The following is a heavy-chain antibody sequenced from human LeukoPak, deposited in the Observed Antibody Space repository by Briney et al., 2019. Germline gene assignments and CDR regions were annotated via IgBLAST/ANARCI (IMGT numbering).Heavy chain of an antibody. Sequence: SETLSLTRVVSVYSLSSLYSWGWIRQPPGKGLEGTGPIYHSGSAYYNPSLRSRVTISADTSKIQCSLKLTSVTAADTAVYYCARVSSSSWDQVEYYLDHWGQGTLVTVS. D-gene: IGHD6-13*01. CDR2: IYHSGSA. V-gene: IGHV4-38-2*01. CDR1: VYSLSSLYS. J-gene: IGHJ4*02. CDR3: ARVSSSSWDQVEYYLDH.